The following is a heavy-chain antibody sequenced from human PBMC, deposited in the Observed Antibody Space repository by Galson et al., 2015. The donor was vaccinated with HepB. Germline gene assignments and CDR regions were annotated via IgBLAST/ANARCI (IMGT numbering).Heavy chain of an antibody. CDR1: GFTFSTYG. V-gene: IGHV3-21*01. Sequence: SLRLSCAASGFTFSTYGMNWVRQAPGKGLEWVSSISSSSAYIYYADSVRGRFTISRDNAKNSLYLQMNSLRAEDTAVYYCARGDWFDPWGQGTLVTVSS. CDR3: ARGDWFDP. J-gene: IGHJ5*02. CDR2: ISSSSAYI.